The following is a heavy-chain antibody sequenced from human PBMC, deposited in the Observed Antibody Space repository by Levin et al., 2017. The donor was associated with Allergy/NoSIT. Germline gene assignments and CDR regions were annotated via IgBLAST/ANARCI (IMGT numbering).Heavy chain of an antibody. D-gene: IGHD3-3*01. CDR3: SRERILRFLEWSEGFDY. V-gene: IGHV3-49*03. J-gene: IGHJ4*02. CDR2: IRGKAYGGTT. Sequence: GGSLRLSCTASGFTFGDYAMSWFRQAPGKGLEWVGIIRGKAYGGTTEYAASVKGRFSISRDDSKSIAYLQMNSLKTEDTAVYYCSRERILRFLEWSEGFDYWGQGTLVTVSS. CDR1: GFTFGDYA.